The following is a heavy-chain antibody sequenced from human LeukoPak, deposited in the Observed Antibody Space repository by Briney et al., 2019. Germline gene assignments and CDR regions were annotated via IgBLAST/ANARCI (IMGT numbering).Heavy chain of an antibody. V-gene: IGHV1-69*04. Sequence: ASVKVSYKASGGTFSSYAISWVRQAPGQGLEWMGRIIPILGIANYAQKFQGRVTITADKSTSTAYMELSSLRSEDTAVYYCASPTYYYGSGSYYNLDYWGQGTLVTVSS. CDR3: ASPTYYYGSGSYYNLDY. J-gene: IGHJ4*02. D-gene: IGHD3-10*01. CDR2: IIPILGIA. CDR1: GGTFSSYA.